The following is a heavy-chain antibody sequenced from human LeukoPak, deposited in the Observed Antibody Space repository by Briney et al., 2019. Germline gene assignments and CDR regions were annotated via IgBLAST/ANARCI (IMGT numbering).Heavy chain of an antibody. V-gene: IGHV4-34*01. CDR2: INHRGDT. D-gene: IGHD1-1*01. CDR1: GGSFSAYY. Sequence: SETLSLTCAVYGGSFSAYYWSWIRQSPGKGLEWIAEINHRGDTNYNPSVKSRVSISVDTSKNQFSLKVTSLTAADTAVYYCARGPAISETGYFDYWGQGTLVTVSS. CDR3: ARGPAISETGYFDY. J-gene: IGHJ4*03.